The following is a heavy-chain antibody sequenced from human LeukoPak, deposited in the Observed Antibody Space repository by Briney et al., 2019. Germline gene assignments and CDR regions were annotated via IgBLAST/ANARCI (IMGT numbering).Heavy chain of an antibody. V-gene: IGHV4-31*03. J-gene: IGHJ5*02. CDR3: ARDHPYGDYDWFDP. CDR1: GGSISSGGYC. D-gene: IGHD4-17*01. Sequence: PSETLSLTRTVSGGSISSGGYCWSWIRQHPGKGLEWIGYIYYSGSTYYNPSLKSRVTISVDTSKNQFSLKLSSVTAADTAVYYCARDHPYGDYDWFDPWGQGTLVTVSS. CDR2: IYYSGST.